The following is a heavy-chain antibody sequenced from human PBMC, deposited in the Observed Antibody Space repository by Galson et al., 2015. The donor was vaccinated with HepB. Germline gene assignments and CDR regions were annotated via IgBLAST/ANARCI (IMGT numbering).Heavy chain of an antibody. Sequence: SVKVSCKASGYTFTSYGISWVRQAPGQGLEWMGWISAYNGNTNYAQKLQGRVTMTTDTSTSTAYMELRSPRSDDTAVYYCARELVVVAATPFVSWFDPWGQGTLVTVSS. CDR3: ARELVVVAATPFVSWFDP. D-gene: IGHD2-15*01. CDR1: GYTFTSYG. CDR2: ISAYNGNT. J-gene: IGHJ5*02. V-gene: IGHV1-18*01.